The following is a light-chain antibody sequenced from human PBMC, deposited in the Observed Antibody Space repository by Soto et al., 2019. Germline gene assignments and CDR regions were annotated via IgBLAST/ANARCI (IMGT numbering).Light chain of an antibody. CDR3: NSFTTSSTYV. CDR2: EVN. V-gene: IGLV2-18*02. CDR1: SSDIGSYNR. J-gene: IGLJ1*01. Sequence: QSALTQPASVSGSPGQSITISCTGTSSDIGSYNRVSWYQQPPGTAPKLIIYEVNNRPSGVPDRFSGSKSGNTASLTISGLQAEDEADYYCNSFTTSSTYVFGTGTQLTV.